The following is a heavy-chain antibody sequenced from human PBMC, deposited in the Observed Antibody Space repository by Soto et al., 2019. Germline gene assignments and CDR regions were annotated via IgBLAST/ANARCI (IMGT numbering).Heavy chain of an antibody. D-gene: IGHD5-18*01. CDR3: ARPDTNYYYGMDV. CDR2: IYYSGST. V-gene: IGHV4-39*01. CDR1: GGSISSCYYY. Sequence: SETPALTFTVPGGSISSCYYYWSWIRQPPGKGLEWIGSIYYSGSTYYNPSLKSRVTISVDTSKNQFSLKLSSVTAADTAVYYCARPDTNYYYGMDVWGQGTTVTVSS. J-gene: IGHJ6*02.